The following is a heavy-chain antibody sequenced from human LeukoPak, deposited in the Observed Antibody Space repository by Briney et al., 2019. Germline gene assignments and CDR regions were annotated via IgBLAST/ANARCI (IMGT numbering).Heavy chain of an antibody. CDR2: FGTRSTSV. J-gene: IGHJ4*02. Sequence: GGSLRPSCTASGFTFSGYSMNWIRQAPGKGLEWVSSFGTRSTSVYHAGSVKGRFAISRDNAKNSLYLQMNSLRAEDTALYYCAREVSEGFDFWGQGTLVTVSS. V-gene: IGHV3-21*01. CDR3: AREVSEGFDF. D-gene: IGHD3-22*01. CDR1: GFTFSGYS.